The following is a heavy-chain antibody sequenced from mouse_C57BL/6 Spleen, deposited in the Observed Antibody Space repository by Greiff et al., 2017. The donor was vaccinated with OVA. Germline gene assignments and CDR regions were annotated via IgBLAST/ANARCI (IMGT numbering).Heavy chain of an antibody. J-gene: IGHJ4*01. Sequence: EVQLQQSGPELVKPGASVKISCKASGYTFTDYYMNWVKQSHGKSLEWIGDINPNNGGTSYNQKFKGKATLTVDKSSSTAYMELRSLTSEDSAVYYCARSWGGYAMEYWGQGTSVTVSS. V-gene: IGHV1-26*01. CDR2: INPNNGGT. D-gene: IGHD1-1*02. CDR3: ARSWGGYAMEY. CDR1: GYTFTDYY.